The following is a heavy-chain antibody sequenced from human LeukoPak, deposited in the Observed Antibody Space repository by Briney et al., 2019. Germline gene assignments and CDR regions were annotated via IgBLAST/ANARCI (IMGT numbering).Heavy chain of an antibody. V-gene: IGHV3-30-3*01. J-gene: IGHJ5*02. D-gene: IGHD3-22*01. CDR2: ISYDGSNK. CDR3: ARDPFYDSSGYYGNWFDP. Sequence: PGGSLRLSCAASGFTFGSYAMHWVRQAPGKGLEWVAVISYDGSNKYYADSVKGRFTISRDNSKNTLYLQMNSLRAEDTAVYYCARDPFYDSSGYYGNWFDPWGQGTLVTVSS. CDR1: GFTFGSYA.